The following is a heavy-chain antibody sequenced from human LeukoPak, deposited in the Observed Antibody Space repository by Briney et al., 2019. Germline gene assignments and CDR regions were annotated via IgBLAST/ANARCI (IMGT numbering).Heavy chain of an antibody. D-gene: IGHD3-3*01. J-gene: IGHJ4*02. V-gene: IGHV4-38-2*01. CDR2: IYGRAST. CDR3: ARYDSRGSASTKFDY. CDR1: GYPLGKNYY. Sequence: SETLSLTCAVSGYPLGKNYYWGWIRQSPGKGLEWIGRIYGRASTSYNPSLMNRVTMSVDTSKNHFSLQLTSVTAADTAVYYCARYDSRGSASTKFDYWGPGIQVTVSS.